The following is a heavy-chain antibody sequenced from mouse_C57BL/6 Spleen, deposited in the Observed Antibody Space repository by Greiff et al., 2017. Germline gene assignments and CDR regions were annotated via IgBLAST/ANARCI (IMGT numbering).Heavy chain of an antibody. V-gene: IGHV1-80*01. Sequence: VMLVESGAELVKPGASVKISCKASGYAFSSYWMNWVKQRPGKGLEWIGQIYPGDGDTNYNGKFKGKATLTADKSSSTAYMQLRSLTSEDSAVYFCARRDYYGSSLAWFAYWGQGTLVTVSA. D-gene: IGHD1-1*01. CDR3: ARRDYYGSSLAWFAY. CDR1: GYAFSSYW. J-gene: IGHJ3*01. CDR2: IYPGDGDT.